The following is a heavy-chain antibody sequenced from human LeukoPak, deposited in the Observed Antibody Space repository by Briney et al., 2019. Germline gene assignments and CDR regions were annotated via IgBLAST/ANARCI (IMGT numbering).Heavy chain of an antibody. CDR2: ISSSSNYI. J-gene: IGHJ6*03. Sequence: GGSLRLSCAASAFTFSSYSMNWVRQAPGKGLEWVSSISSSSNYIYYADSVKGRFTISRDNAKNSLYLQMNSLRAEDTAVYYCARERAHYYYYYMDVWGKGTTVTVSS. CDR1: AFTFSSYS. CDR3: ARERAHYYYYYMDV. V-gene: IGHV3-21*01.